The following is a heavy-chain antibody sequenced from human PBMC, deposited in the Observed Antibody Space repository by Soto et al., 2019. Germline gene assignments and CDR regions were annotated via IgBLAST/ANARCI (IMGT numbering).Heavy chain of an antibody. V-gene: IGHV1-69*06. CDR3: ARDKEMATITEFVY. CDR1: GGTFSSYA. D-gene: IGHD5-12*01. CDR2: IVPMFNKT. J-gene: IGHJ4*02. Sequence: QVQLVQSGTEVKKPGSSVKVSCKASGGTFSSYAISWVRQAPGQGLEWMGGIVPMFNKTNYAQRLQGRVKITADKSTCTVYMELNSLRSEDTTVYYCARDKEMATITEFVYWGQGTLVTVSS.